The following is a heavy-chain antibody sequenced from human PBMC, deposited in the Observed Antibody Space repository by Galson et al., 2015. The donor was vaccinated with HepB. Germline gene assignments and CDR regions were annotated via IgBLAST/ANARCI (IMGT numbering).Heavy chain of an antibody. CDR1: GFTFSSYA. J-gene: IGHJ6*04. CDR3: AKDPLGYCSSTSCYTGVMDV. V-gene: IGHV3-23*01. Sequence: SLRLSCAASGFTFSSYAMSWVRQAPGKGLEWVSAISGSGGSTYYADSVKGRFTISRDNSKNTLYLQMNSLRAEDTAVYYCAKDPLGYCSSTSCYTGVMDVWGKGTTVTVSS. D-gene: IGHD2-2*02. CDR2: ISGSGGST.